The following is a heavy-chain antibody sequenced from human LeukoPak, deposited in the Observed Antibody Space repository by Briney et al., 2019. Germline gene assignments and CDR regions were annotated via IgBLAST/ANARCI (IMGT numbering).Heavy chain of an antibody. CDR1: GFTFDDYA. D-gene: IGHD1-1*01. J-gene: IGHJ6*02. V-gene: IGHV3-9*01. Sequence: PGRSLRLSCAASGFTFDDYAMHWVRQAPGKGLEWVSGISWNSGSIGYADSVKGRFTISRDNAKNSLYLQMNSLRADDTALYYCAKDLERRGYYYYVMDVWGQGTTVTVSS. CDR3: AKDLERRGYYYYVMDV. CDR2: ISWNSGSI.